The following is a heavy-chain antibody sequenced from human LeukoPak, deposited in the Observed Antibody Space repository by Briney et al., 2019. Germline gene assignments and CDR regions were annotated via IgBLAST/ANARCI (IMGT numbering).Heavy chain of an antibody. J-gene: IGHJ4*02. V-gene: IGHV3-48*03. CDR3: ARPPVDSSGSYGY. CDR1: GFTFSSYE. CDR2: ISGSGISI. Sequence: GGSLRLSCAVAGFTFSSYEMSWVRQAPGKGLEWVSYISGSGISIYYADSVEGRFTISRDNAKNSLYLQMNSLRAEDTAVYYCARPPVDSSGSYGYWGQGTLVTVSS. D-gene: IGHD1-26*01.